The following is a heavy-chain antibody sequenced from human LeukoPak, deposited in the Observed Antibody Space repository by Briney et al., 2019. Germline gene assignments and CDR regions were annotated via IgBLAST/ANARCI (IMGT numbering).Heavy chain of an antibody. V-gene: IGHV3-23*01. CDR3: ARGRGYNYGGPYDY. CDR2: VSGSGGST. J-gene: IGHJ4*02. Sequence: WGSLRLSCVASGFTFSSHAMTWVRQPPGTGLEWVSAVSGSGGSTYYADSVEGRFTISRDNSKNTLYLQMNSLRADDTAVYYCARGRGYNYGGPYDYWGQGTLVTVSS. D-gene: IGHD5-24*01. CDR1: GFTFSSHA.